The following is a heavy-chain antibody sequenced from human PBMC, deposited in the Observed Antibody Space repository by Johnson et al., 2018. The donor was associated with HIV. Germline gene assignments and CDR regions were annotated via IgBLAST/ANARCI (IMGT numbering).Heavy chain of an antibody. CDR2: ISYDGGSK. Sequence: VESGGGVVQPGRSLRLSCAASGFTFSSYAMHWVRQAPGKGLEWVAVISYDGGSKYYADSVKGRFTISRDNSKNTLYLQINSLRVEDTAVYYCARVRVGAFDIWGQGTMVTVSS. CDR1: GFTFSSYA. CDR3: ARVRVGAFDI. D-gene: IGHD1-26*01. V-gene: IGHV3-30-3*01. J-gene: IGHJ3*02.